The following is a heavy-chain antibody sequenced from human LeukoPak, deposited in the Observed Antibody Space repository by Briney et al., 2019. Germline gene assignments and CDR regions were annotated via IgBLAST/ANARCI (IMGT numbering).Heavy chain of an antibody. CDR3: ARGRRIRDCSSTSCSLYYYYYYMDV. Sequence: ASVKVSCKASGYIFTSYDINWVRQATGQGLEWMGWMNPNSGNTGYAQKFQGRVTMTRNTSISTAYMELSSLRSEDTAVYYCARGRRIRDCSSTSCSLYYYYYYMDVWGKGTTVTVSS. CDR2: MNPNSGNT. J-gene: IGHJ6*03. V-gene: IGHV1-8*01. CDR1: GYIFTSYD. D-gene: IGHD2-2*01.